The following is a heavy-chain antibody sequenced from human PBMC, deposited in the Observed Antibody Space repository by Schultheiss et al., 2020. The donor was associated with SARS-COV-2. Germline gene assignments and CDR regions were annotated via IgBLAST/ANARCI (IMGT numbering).Heavy chain of an antibody. CDR1: GFSFSSYS. D-gene: IGHD3-3*01. CDR2: ISSSSSYI. Sequence: GESLKISCAASGFSFSSYSMNWVRQAPGKGLEWVSSISSSSSYIYYADSVKGRFTISRDNAKNSLYLQMNSLRAEDTAVYYCARELDFWSGYYPVYYYGMDVWGQGTTVTVSS. V-gene: IGHV3-21*01. CDR3: ARELDFWSGYYPVYYYGMDV. J-gene: IGHJ6*02.